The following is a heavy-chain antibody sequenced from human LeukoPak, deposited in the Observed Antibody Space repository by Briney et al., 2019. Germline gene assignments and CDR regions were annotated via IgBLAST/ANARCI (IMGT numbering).Heavy chain of an antibody. J-gene: IGHJ4*02. CDR3: TTDVSRYSLTGGY. CDR1: GFTFSNAW. V-gene: IGHV3-15*01. D-gene: IGHD3-9*01. Sequence: GGSLRLSCAASGFTFSNAWMSWVRQAPGKGLEWVGRIKSKTDAATTDYAAPGKGRFTISRDDSKNTLYLQMNSLKTEDTAVYYWTTDVSRYSLTGGYWGQGTLVTVSS. CDR2: IKSKTDAATT.